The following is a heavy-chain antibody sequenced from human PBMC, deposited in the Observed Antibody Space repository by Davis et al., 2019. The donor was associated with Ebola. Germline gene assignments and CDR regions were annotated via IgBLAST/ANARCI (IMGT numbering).Heavy chain of an antibody. CDR1: GGSFSGYY. V-gene: IGHV4-34*01. D-gene: IGHD1-1*01. Sequence: PSETLSLTCAVYGGSFSGYYWSWIRQPPGKGLEWIGEINHSGSTNYNPSLKSRVTISVDTSKNQFSLKLSSVTAADTAVYYCARGLDRTTGTTGGYYFDYWGQGTLVTVSS. CDR3: ARGLDRTTGTTGGYYFDY. CDR2: INHSGST. J-gene: IGHJ4*02.